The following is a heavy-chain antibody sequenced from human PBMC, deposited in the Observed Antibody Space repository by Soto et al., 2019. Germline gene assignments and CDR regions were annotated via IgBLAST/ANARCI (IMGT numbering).Heavy chain of an antibody. V-gene: IGHV3-23*01. CDR3: ARSIAVAPGWLDP. CDR1: GFTFSSYA. D-gene: IGHD6-19*01. CDR2: IDASGSDT. J-gene: IGHJ5*02. Sequence: GGSLRLSCAASGFTFSSYAMTWVRQAPGKGLEWVSTIDASGSDTYYAASVNGRFTISRDSSKNTLYLQMNSLRAEDTAMYYCARSIAVAPGWLDPWGQGTLVTVSS.